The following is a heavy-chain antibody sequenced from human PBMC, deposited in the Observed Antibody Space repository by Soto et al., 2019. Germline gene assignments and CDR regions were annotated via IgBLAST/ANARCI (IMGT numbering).Heavy chain of an antibody. V-gene: IGHV5-51*01. J-gene: IGHJ6*02. Sequence: GESLKISCKASGYTFHTYWIAWVRQMPGKGLEWMGIIYPTDSDTRYSPSFQGQVTISVDKTISTAYLQWSSLKASDTAMYYCARPRLGNYNYYGLDVWGQGTKVTVSS. CDR1: GYTFHTYW. D-gene: IGHD1-1*01. CDR3: ARPRLGNYNYYGLDV. CDR2: IYPTDSDT.